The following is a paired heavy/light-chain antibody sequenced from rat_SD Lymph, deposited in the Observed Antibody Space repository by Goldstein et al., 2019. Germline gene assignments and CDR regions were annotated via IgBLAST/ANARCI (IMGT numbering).Heavy chain of an antibody. V-gene: IGHV2-65*01. CDR2: IRSGGST. Sequence: QVQLKETGPGLVQPTQTLSITCTVSGFSLTSYYMQWVRQTPGKGLEWMGFIRSGGSTEYNSEFKSRLSISRDTSKNQVFLKMNSLKTEDTGVYYCARGEVYYGLYNPFDYWGQGVMVTVSS. D-gene: IGHD1-6*01. J-gene: IGHJ2*01. CDR1: GFSLTSYY. CDR3: ARGEVYYGLYNPFDY.
Light chain of an antibody. CDR2: GAT. J-gene: IGKJ5*01. CDR3: LQSKESPLT. V-gene: IGKV14S13*01. Sequence: DIQMTQAPSSLPASLGDRVTITCRASQDIGNYLRWFQQKPGKSPRLMIYGATNLAAGVPSRFSGSRSGSDYSLTISSLESEDMADYYCLQSKESPLTFGSGTKLEIK. CDR1: QDIGNY.